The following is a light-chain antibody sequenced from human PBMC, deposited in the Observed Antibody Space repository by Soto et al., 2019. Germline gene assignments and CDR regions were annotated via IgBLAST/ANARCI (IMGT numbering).Light chain of an antibody. CDR2: GAT. Sequence: ETVMTQSPGTLSVSLGERATPSCRASQSVSIHLAWYQQKPGQAPRLLIHGATTRATGIPARFSGSGSGTEFTLTISSLQSEDFAVYYCQQYNNWPRTFGQGTKVDIK. J-gene: IGKJ1*01. CDR3: QQYNNWPRT. CDR1: QSVSIH. V-gene: IGKV3-15*01.